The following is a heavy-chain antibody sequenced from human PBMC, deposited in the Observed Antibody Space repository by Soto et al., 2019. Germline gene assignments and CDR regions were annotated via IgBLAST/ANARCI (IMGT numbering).Heavy chain of an antibody. CDR1: GDSINNRSYY. Sequence: SETLSLTCTVTGDSINNRSYYWGWIRQPPGKGLEWIGSIYYSGSTYNNPSLKSRVSMSVDTSKNQFSLKLRSVTAADTALYYCARQRTSVVTQAYFDSWGQGSLVTAPQ. J-gene: IGHJ4*02. D-gene: IGHD2-21*02. CDR3: ARQRTSVVTQAYFDS. CDR2: IYYSGST. V-gene: IGHV4-39*01.